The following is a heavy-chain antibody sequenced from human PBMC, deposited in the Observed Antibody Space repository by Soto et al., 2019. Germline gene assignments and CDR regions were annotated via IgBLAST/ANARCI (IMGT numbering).Heavy chain of an antibody. D-gene: IGHD3-16*02. CDR2: IFPKFGTT. V-gene: IGHV1-69*01. CDR1: GDTDTNYV. Sequence: QVQLVQSGAEVKKPGSSVKVSCKASGDTDTNYVISWVRQAPGQGLEWMGGIFPKFGTTYSAQKLQDRLSITADESTSTVYMQLSSLRLDDTAVYYCEAEMTFGKLSVVWGQGTTVTVSS. J-gene: IGHJ6*02. CDR3: EAEMTFGKLSVV.